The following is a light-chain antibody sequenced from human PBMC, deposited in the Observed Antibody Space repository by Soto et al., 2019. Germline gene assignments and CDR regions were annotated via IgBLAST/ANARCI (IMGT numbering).Light chain of an antibody. CDR1: QSISSW. J-gene: IGKJ1*01. Sequence: DIQMTQSPSTLSASVGDRVTITCRASQSISSWLAWHQQKPGKAPRLLIYKASNLESGVPSRFSGSGSGTEFTPTITSLQPDDSATYYCQQYNDNWTFGQGTKVEIK. V-gene: IGKV1-5*03. CDR3: QQYNDNWT. CDR2: KAS.